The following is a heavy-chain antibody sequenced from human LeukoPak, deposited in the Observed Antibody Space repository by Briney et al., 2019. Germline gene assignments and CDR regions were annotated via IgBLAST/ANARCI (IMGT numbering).Heavy chain of an antibody. Sequence: ASVKVSCKASGYTFTSYGISWVRQAPGQGLEWMGWISAYNGNANYAQKLQGRVTMTTDTSTSTAYMELRSLRPDDTAVYYCARGGGYSGYDWTRAYYMDVWGKGTTVTVSS. CDR3: ARGGGYSGYDWTRAYYMDV. CDR1: GYTFTSYG. V-gene: IGHV1-18*01. D-gene: IGHD5-12*01. J-gene: IGHJ6*03. CDR2: ISAYNGNA.